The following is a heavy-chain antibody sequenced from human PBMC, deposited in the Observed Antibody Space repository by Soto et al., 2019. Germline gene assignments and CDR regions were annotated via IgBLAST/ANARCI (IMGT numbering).Heavy chain of an antibody. D-gene: IGHD2-21*02. CDR1: GGSISSYY. CDR2: IYYSGST. CDR3: ARASAYCGGDCWYYFDY. V-gene: IGHV4-59*12. Sequence: SETLSLTCTVSGGSISSYYWSWIRQPPGKGLEWIGYIYYSGSTYYNPSLKSRVTISVDTSKNQFSLKLSSVTAADTAVYYCARASAYCGGDCWYYFDYWGQGTLVTVSS. J-gene: IGHJ4*02.